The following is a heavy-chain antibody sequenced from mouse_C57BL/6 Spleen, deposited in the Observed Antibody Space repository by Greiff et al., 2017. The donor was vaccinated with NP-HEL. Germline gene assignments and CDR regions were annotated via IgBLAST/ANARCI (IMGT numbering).Heavy chain of an antibody. CDR2: IYPGSGST. CDR1: GYTFTSYW. Sequence: QVQLQQPGAELVKPGASVKMSCKASGYTFTSYWITWVKQRPGQGLEWIGDIYPGSGSTNYNEKFKSKATLTVDTSSSTAYMRLSSLTSEDSAVYYCASGTTVVDGYFDVWGTGTTVTVSS. J-gene: IGHJ1*03. D-gene: IGHD1-1*01. CDR3: ASGTTVVDGYFDV. V-gene: IGHV1-55*01.